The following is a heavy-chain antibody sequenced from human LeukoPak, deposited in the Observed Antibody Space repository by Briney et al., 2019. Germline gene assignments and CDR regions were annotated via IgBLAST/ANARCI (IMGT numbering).Heavy chain of an antibody. Sequence: SETLSLTCTVSGASISDYWWNWIRQPPGKALEWIGYIYYDGSTHYNLSLKGRVTISLDTSRTHFSLKLTSVTAADTAVYYCARRLCSSVTCSIAPSGNWLDPWGQGTLVTVSS. J-gene: IGHJ5*02. CDR2: IYYDGST. CDR1: GASISDYW. V-gene: IGHV4-59*08. CDR3: ARRLCSSVTCSIAPSGNWLDP. D-gene: IGHD2-2*01.